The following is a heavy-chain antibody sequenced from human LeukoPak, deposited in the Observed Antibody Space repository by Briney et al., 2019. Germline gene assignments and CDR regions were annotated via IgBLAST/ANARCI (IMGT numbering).Heavy chain of an antibody. CDR3: ARARYSSNWAIDY. D-gene: IGHD6-13*01. CDR2: IGTAGDT. Sequence: PGGSLRLSCAASGFTFSSYDMHWVRQATGEGLEWVSAIGTAGDTYYPGSVKGRFTISRENAKNSFYLQMNSLRAGDTAVYYCARARYSSNWAIDYWGQGTLVTVSS. J-gene: IGHJ4*02. V-gene: IGHV3-13*01. CDR1: GFTFSSYD.